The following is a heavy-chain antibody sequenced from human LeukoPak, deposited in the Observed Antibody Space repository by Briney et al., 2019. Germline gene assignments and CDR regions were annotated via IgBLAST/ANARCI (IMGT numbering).Heavy chain of an antibody. J-gene: IGHJ4*02. CDR2: INSDGSST. CDR3: ARDPEKNYYDSSGYYNK. V-gene: IGHV3-74*01. D-gene: IGHD3-22*01. CDR1: GFTFSSYW. Sequence: PGGSLRLSCAASGFTFSSYWMHWVRQAPGKGLVWVSRINSDGSSTSYADFVKGRFTISRDNAKNTLYLQMNSLRAEDTAVYYCARDPEKNYYDSSGYYNKWGQGTLVTVSS.